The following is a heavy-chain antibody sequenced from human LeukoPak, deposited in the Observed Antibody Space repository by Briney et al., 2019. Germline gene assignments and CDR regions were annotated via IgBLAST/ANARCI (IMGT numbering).Heavy chain of an antibody. CDR2: ISSSGSTI. V-gene: IGHV3-11*01. D-gene: IGHD2-15*01. CDR1: GFSFSNYA. Sequence: GGSLRLSCVASGFSFSNYAMSWVRQAPGKGLEWVSYISSSGSTIYYADSVKGRFTISRDNAKNSLYLQMNSLRAEDTAVYYCATPSLTRYCSGGSCYVGYWGQGTLVTVSS. J-gene: IGHJ4*02. CDR3: ATPSLTRYCSGGSCYVGY.